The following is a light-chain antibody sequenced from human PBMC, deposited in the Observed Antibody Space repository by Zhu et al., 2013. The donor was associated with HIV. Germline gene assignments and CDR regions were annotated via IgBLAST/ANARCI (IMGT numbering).Light chain of an antibody. V-gene: IGKV1-39*01. CDR3: QQYYSYPLT. CDR2: SAS. Sequence: DIQMTQSPSSLSASVGDTVTITCRASQTISSRLNWYQQRPGKAPKLLIYSASGLQSGVPSRFSGSGSGSDFTLTISCLQSEDFATYYCQQYYSYPLTFGGGTKVEIK. J-gene: IGKJ4*01. CDR1: QTISSR.